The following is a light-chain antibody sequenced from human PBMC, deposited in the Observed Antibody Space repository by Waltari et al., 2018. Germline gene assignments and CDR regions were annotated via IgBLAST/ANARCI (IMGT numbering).Light chain of an antibody. CDR2: GAS. CDR3: QHYLRLPVT. V-gene: IGKV3D-11*01. CDR1: QEVRWS. Sequence: SRSAGQEVRWSMAGDRRKPGGDPSILICGASNRATGMRDRFSGSGSGTDFSLTISSLEPEDFAVYYCQHYLRLPVTFGQGTKVEVK. J-gene: IGKJ1*01.